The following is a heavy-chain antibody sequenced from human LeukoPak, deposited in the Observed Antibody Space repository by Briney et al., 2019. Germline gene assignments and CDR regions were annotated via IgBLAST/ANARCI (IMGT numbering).Heavy chain of an antibody. D-gene: IGHD3-10*01. J-gene: IGHJ4*02. CDR2: IKSKTDGGIT. Sequence: PGGSLRLSCAASGFTFSNAWMSWVRQAPGKGREWVGRIKSKTDGGITDYAAPGKGRFTISRDDSKNTLYLQMNSLKTEDTAVYYCTTGSKGFGELLSYFDYWGQGTLVTVSS. V-gene: IGHV3-15*01. CDR3: TTGSKGFGELLSYFDY. CDR1: GFTFSNAW.